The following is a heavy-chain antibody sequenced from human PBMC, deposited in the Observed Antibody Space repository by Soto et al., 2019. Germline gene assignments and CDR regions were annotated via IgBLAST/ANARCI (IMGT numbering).Heavy chain of an antibody. D-gene: IGHD2-8*01. V-gene: IGHV3-15*01. J-gene: IGHJ4*02. Sequence: GGSLRLSCAASGFGFSNAWVSWVRQAPGKGLEWVGRIKSETDGETTDYVAPVKGRFTISRDDSKNTLYLQMNSLKIEDTAVYYCTTDLNGGFDYWGRGTLVTVSS. CDR3: TTDLNGGFDY. CDR2: IKSETDGETT. CDR1: GFGFSNAW.